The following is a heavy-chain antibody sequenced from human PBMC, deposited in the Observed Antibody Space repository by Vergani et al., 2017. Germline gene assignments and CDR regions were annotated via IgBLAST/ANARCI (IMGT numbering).Heavy chain of an antibody. Sequence: EVQLVESGGGLVQPGGSLRLSCAASGFTFSSYAMHWVRQAPGKGLEYVSAISSNGGSTYYANSVKGRFTISRDNSKNTLYLQMGSLRAEDMAVYYCASAVSGSGYYTEPGYFDLWGRGTLVTVSS. V-gene: IGHV3-64*01. D-gene: IGHD3-22*01. CDR1: GFTFSSYA. CDR3: ASAVSGSGYYTEPGYFDL. J-gene: IGHJ2*01. CDR2: ISSNGGST.